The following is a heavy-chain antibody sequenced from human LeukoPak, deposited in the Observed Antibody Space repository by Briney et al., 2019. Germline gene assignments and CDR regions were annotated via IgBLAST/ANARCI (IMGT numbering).Heavy chain of an antibody. J-gene: IGHJ6*02. V-gene: IGHV3-64*01. Sequence: GGSLRLSCAASGFTFSSYAMPWVRQAPGKGLEYVSAISSNGGSTYYANSVKGRFTISRDNSKNTLYLQMGSLRAEDMAVYYCARESAVAGTRGGCYYYGMDVWGQGTTVTVSS. D-gene: IGHD6-19*01. CDR2: ISSNGGST. CDR1: GFTFSSYA. CDR3: ARESAVAGTRGGCYYYGMDV.